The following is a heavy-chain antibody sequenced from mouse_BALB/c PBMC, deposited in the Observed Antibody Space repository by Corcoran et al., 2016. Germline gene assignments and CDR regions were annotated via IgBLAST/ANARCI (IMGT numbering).Heavy chain of an antibody. D-gene: IGHD2-4*01. Sequence: QVQLNQSGPGPVKWGASLKMTRKPSGYTFTDNSISWVNQRTGQSLERIGEIYPGSGSTYYNEKFKGKATLTADKSSNTAYMQVSSLTSEDSAVYFCARRGDYQPLDYWGQGTTLSFSS. CDR2: IYPGSGST. CDR3: ARRGDYQPLDY. V-gene: IGHV1-77*01. J-gene: IGHJ2*01. CDR1: GYTFTDNS.